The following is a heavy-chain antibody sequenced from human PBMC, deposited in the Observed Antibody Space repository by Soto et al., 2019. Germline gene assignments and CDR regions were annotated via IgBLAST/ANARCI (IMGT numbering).Heavy chain of an antibody. Sequence: EVQLLESGGGLVQPGGSLRLSCAASGFNFSSYAMSWVRQAPGKGLEWVSAISGSGGITYYADSVKGRFTISRDNSKNTLYLQINSLRAEDTAVYYCAKVHKYSSSSTWFDPWGQGTLVTVSS. CDR1: GFNFSSYA. J-gene: IGHJ5*02. D-gene: IGHD6-6*01. V-gene: IGHV3-23*01. CDR2: ISGSGGIT. CDR3: AKVHKYSSSSTWFDP.